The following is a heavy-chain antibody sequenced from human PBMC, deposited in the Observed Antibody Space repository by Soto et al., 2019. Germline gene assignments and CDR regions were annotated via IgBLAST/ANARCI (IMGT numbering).Heavy chain of an antibody. V-gene: IGHV3-23*01. CDR2: ISGSGGST. CDR3: EKRHGSIAVAGTLFYYGMDV. CDR1: GFTFSSYA. D-gene: IGHD6-19*01. Sequence: GGSLRLSCAASGFTFSSYAMSWVRQAPGKGLEWVSAISGSGGSTYYADSVKGRFTISRDNSKNTLYLQMNSLRAEDTAVYYCEKRHGSIAVAGTLFYYGMDVWGQGTTVTVSS. J-gene: IGHJ6*02.